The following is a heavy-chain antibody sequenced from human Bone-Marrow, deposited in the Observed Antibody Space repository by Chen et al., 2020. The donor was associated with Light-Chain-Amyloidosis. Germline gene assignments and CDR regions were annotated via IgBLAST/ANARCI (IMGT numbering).Heavy chain of an antibody. CDR1: GFTFGDYA. D-gene: IGHD2-15*01. CDR3: TRDQRFYCSGGSCYSSYYYYGMDV. V-gene: IGHV3-49*03. J-gene: IGHJ6*02. CDR2: IRSKAYGGTT. Sequence: EVQLVESGGGLVQPGRSLRLSCTASGFTFGDYAMSWFRPAPGKGLEWVGFIRSKAYGGTTEYAASVKGRFTISRDDSKSIAYLQMNSLKTEDTAVYYCTRDQRFYCSGGSCYSSYYYYGMDVWGQGTTVTVSS.